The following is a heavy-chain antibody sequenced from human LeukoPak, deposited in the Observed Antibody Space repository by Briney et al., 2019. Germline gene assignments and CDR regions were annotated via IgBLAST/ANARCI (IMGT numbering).Heavy chain of an antibody. CDR2: ISVDGNST. V-gene: IGHV3-74*01. CDR3: ARGEPAKTTVTTGRALDY. J-gene: IGHJ4*02. Sequence: GGSLRLSCAASGFTFSSYWMHWVRQAPGKGLVWVSRISVDGNSTDNADSAKGRFTISRDNAKDTLYLQMNSLRAEDTAVYYCARGEPAKTTVTTGRALDYWGQGTLVTVSS. D-gene: IGHD4-17*01. CDR1: GFTFSSYW.